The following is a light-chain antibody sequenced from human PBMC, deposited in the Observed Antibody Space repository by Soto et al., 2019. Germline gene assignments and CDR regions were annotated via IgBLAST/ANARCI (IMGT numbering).Light chain of an antibody. CDR1: SNDIGVSNY. Sequence: QSALTQPASVSGSPGQSITVSCTGTSNDIGVSNYVSWYQQHPGKAPRLIIYAVDNRPSGVSARFSGSKSGNTASLTISGLQTEDEADYYCTSYTRSPPYVFGTGTKVTVL. CDR2: AVD. CDR3: TSYTRSPPYV. J-gene: IGLJ1*01. V-gene: IGLV2-14*03.